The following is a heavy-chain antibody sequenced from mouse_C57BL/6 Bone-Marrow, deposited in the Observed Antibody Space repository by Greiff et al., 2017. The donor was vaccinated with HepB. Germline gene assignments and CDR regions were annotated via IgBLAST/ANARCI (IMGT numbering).Heavy chain of an antibody. CDR3: ARGYGSRDY. J-gene: IGHJ2*01. D-gene: IGHD1-1*01. Sequence: QVQLKQPGAELVKPGASVKLSCKASGYTFTSYWMQWVKQRPGQGLEWIGEIDPSDSYTNYNQKFKGKATLTVDTSSSTAYMQLSSLTSEDSAVYYCARGYGSRDYWGQGTTLTVSS. CDR1: GYTFTSYW. V-gene: IGHV1-50*01. CDR2: IDPSDSYT.